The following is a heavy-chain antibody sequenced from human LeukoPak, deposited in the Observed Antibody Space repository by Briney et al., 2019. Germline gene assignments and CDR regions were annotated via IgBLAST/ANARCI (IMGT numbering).Heavy chain of an antibody. CDR2: ISSGSTYI. CDR1: GFTFSSYS. J-gene: IGHJ4*02. Sequence: PGGSLRLSCAASGFTFSSYSMSWVRQAPGKGLEWVSSISSGSTYIYYADSMKGRFTISRDNAKNSLYLQMNSLRAEDTAVYYCARVYRSSSGYCFDYWGQGTLVTVSS. D-gene: IGHD6-6*01. CDR3: ARVYRSSSGYCFDY. V-gene: IGHV3-21*01.